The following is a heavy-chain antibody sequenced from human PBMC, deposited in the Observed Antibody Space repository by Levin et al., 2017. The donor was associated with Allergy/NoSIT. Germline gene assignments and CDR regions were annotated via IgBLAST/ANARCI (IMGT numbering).Heavy chain of an antibody. CDR3: ANWGGSGSYSLLDAVAFDS. Sequence: GGSLRLSCAASGFTFSSYGMHWVRQAPGKGLEWVAVISYDGSNKYYADSVKGRFTISRDNSKNTLYLQMNSLRAEDTAVYYCANWGGSGSYSLLDAVAFDSWGQGTMVTVSS. CDR1: GFTFSSYG. J-gene: IGHJ3*02. D-gene: IGHD3-10*01. V-gene: IGHV3-30*18. CDR2: ISYDGSNK.